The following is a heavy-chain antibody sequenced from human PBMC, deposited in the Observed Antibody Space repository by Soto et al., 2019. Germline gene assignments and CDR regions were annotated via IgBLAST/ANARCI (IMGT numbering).Heavy chain of an antibody. D-gene: IGHD2-2*01. CDR3: TFQVEYLKYFAMDV. CDR2: IKGWTYGETT. Sequence: GGSLRLSCAASGFAFTNGWMNWVRQAPGKGLEWVGRIKGWTYGETTDYAAPVKGRFTISRDDSKDTSFLQMHTLKTEDTGVYYCTFQVEYLKYFAMDVWGQGTTVTVSS. J-gene: IGHJ6*02. CDR1: GFAFTNGW. V-gene: IGHV3-15*07.